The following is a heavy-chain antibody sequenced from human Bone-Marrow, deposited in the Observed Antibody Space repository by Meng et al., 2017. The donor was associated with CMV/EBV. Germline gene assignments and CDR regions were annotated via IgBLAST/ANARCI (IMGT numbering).Heavy chain of an antibody. CDR3: ARDYYDSGGYYYTEGYYHGLDV. J-gene: IGHJ6*02. CDR1: SGSISGTRYY. D-gene: IGHD3-22*01. V-gene: IGHV4-39*07. CDR2: IYVSGTT. Sequence: SETLSLTCTVSSGSISGTRYYWAWIRQSPGKGLEWIGTIYVSGTTYYNPSLKSRVTISLDTSKNQFSLQLNSVTPEDTAVYYCARDYYDSGGYYYTEGYYHGLDVWGQGTTVTVSS.